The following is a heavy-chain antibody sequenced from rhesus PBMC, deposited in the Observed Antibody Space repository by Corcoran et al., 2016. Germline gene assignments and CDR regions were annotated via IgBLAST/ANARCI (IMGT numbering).Heavy chain of an antibody. Sequence: EMQLVESGGGLVQPGGSLRLSCAASGFTFSDHYMEWFRQAPGRGPEWVGFIRNKAKGGTAEYAASVKGRFTNSRDDSKNVTYLQMNSLKTEDTAVYYCTTYLLYSGSSDEYFEFWGQGALVTVSS. CDR2: IRNKAKGGTA. D-gene: IGHD6-25*01. J-gene: IGHJ1*01. CDR1: GFTFSDHY. V-gene: IGHV3-116*01. CDR3: TTYLLYSGSSDEYFEF.